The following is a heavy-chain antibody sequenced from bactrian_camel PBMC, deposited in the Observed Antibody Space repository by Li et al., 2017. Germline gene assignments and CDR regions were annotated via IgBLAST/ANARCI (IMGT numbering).Heavy chain of an antibody. CDR3: ASAFEV. J-gene: IGHJ4*01. V-gene: IGHV3S54*01. CDR2: IYTVDGST. Sequence: HVQLVESGGGLVQPGGSLRVSCVASGYVYKNKCMAWFRQAPGKEREGVASIYTVDGSTYYADSVKSRFTISRDNAKNTVSLQMNGLKSEDTALYYCASAFEVWGQGTQVTVS. CDR1: GYVYKNKC.